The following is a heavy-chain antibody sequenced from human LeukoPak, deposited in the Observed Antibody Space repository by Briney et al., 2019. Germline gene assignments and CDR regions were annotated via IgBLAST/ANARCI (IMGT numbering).Heavy chain of an antibody. Sequence: GGSLRLSCAASGFTFSDYWMLWVRQAPGKGLVWVSRILSDASSASYADSVKGRFTISRDIAKNTLYLQMNSLRAEDTAVYYCARVRITRANWFDPWGQGTLVTVSS. D-gene: IGHD2-2*01. CDR2: ILSDASSA. CDR3: ARVRITRANWFDP. V-gene: IGHV3-74*01. J-gene: IGHJ5*02. CDR1: GFTFSDYW.